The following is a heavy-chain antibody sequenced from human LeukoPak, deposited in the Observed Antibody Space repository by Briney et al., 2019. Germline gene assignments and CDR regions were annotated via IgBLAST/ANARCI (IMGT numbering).Heavy chain of an antibody. D-gene: IGHD2-2*03. CDR3: AKVDVLDIVVVPAALDFDY. CDR2: FSGIGGST. Sequence: GGSLRLSCAASGFSFRNYAVHCVRQAPGKGPECVSAFSGIGGSTYYADSVKGRFAISRDNSKNTLYLQMNSLRAEDTAVYYCAKVDVLDIVVVPAALDFDYWGQGTLVTVSS. CDR1: GFSFRNYA. V-gene: IGHV3-23*01. J-gene: IGHJ4*02.